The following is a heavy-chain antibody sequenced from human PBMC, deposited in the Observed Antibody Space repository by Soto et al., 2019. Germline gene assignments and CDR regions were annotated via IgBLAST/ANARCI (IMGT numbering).Heavy chain of an antibody. CDR3: AKDKRPLLWFGELSPRYYYGMDV. CDR2: ISGSGGST. Sequence: GGSLRLSCAASGFTFSSYAMSWVRQAPGKGLEWVSAISGSGGSTYYADSVKGRFTISRDNSKNTLYLQRNSLRAEDTAVYYCAKDKRPLLWFGELSPRYYYGMDVWGQGTTVTVSS. CDR1: GFTFSSYA. J-gene: IGHJ6*02. D-gene: IGHD3-10*01. V-gene: IGHV3-23*01.